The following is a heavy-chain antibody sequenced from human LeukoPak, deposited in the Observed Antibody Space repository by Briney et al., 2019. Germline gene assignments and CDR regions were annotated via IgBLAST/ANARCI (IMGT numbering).Heavy chain of an antibody. CDR1: GGSISGSSYY. J-gene: IGHJ3*02. CDR2: IYYSGST. Sequence: SETLSLTCTVSGGSISGSSYYWGWIRQPPGKGLEWIGSIYYSGSTYYNPSLKSRVTISVDTSKNQFSLKLSSVTAADTAVYYCARPRITMIDDAFDIWGQGTMVTVSS. V-gene: IGHV4-39*01. CDR3: ARPRITMIDDAFDI. D-gene: IGHD3-22*01.